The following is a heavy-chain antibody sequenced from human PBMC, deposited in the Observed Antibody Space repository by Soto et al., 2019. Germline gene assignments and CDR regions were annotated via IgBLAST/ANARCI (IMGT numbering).Heavy chain of an antibody. CDR2: ISYDGSNK. V-gene: IGHV3-30*18. Sequence: PGGSLRLSCAASGFTFSSYGMHWVRQAPGKGLEWVAVISYDGSNKYYADSVKGRFTISRDNSKNTLYLQMNSLRAEDTAVYYCAKDLEGNYYYGMDVWGQGTTVTVSS. CDR3: AKDLEGNYYYGMDV. J-gene: IGHJ6*02. CDR1: GFTFSSYG.